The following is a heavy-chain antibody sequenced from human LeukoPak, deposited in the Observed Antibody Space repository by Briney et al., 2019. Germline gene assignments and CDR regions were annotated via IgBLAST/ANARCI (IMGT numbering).Heavy chain of an antibody. V-gene: IGHV5-51*01. CDR3: ARQAVFDYYYSGMDV. J-gene: IGHJ6*02. CDR2: IYPGDSDT. CDR1: GYSFTSYW. Sequence: NRGESLKISCKGSGYSFTSYWIGWVRQMPGKGLEWMGIIYPGDSDTRYSPSFQGQVTISADKSISTAYLQWSSLKASDTAMYYCARQAVFDYYYSGMDVWGQGTTVTVSS.